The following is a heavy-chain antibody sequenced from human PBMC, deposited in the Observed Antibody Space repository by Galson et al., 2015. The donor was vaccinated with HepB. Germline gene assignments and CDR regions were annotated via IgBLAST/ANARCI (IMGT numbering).Heavy chain of an antibody. Sequence: SVKVSCKASGYTFTSYAMHWVRQAPGQRLEWMGWINAGNGNTKYSQKFQGRVTITRDTSASTAYMELSSLRSEDTAVYYCAREAQHYYGSGIQHWGQGTLVTVSS. CDR1: GYTFTSYA. D-gene: IGHD3-10*01. CDR3: AREAQHYYGSGIQH. J-gene: IGHJ1*01. V-gene: IGHV1-3*01. CDR2: INAGNGNT.